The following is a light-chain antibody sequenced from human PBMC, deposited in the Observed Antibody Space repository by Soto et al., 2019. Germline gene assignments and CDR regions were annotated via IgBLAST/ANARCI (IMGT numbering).Light chain of an antibody. V-gene: IGKV1-5*01. J-gene: IGKJ2*01. CDR2: DAS. CDR1: QTINTW. Sequence: DIQMTQSPSTLAASVGDRVTITCRASQTINTWLAWYRQKPGKAPKFLIYDASSLASGVPSRFSGGGSGTEFTLTISSLQPGDFATYYCQQYGSPRFTFGQGTKLEIK. CDR3: QQYGSPRFT.